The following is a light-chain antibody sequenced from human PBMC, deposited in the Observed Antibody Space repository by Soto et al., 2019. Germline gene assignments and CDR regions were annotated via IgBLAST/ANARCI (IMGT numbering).Light chain of an antibody. CDR1: SSDVGAYDY. CDR2: DVT. CDR3: SSYTSGSTPYV. J-gene: IGLJ1*01. V-gene: IGLV2-14*03. Sequence: QSVLTQPASVSGTPGQSITISCTGTSSDVGAYDYVSWFQQYPGKAPKLMIYDVTDRPSGVSDRFFGSKSGNTASLTISGLQADYEADYYCSSYTSGSTPYVFGTGTKVTV.